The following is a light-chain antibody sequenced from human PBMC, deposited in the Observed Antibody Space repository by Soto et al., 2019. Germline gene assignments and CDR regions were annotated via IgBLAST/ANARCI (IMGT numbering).Light chain of an antibody. V-gene: IGKV3-20*01. Sequence: EIVLTQSPGTLSLSPGERATLSCRASESVRSSYLAWYRQKPVQAPRLLIYGASSRATGIPDRFSGSGSGTAFTLTISRLEPEDFAVYYCQQYGTTPLYTFGQGTKLEIK. CDR2: GAS. CDR1: ESVRSSY. CDR3: QQYGTTPLYT. J-gene: IGKJ2*01.